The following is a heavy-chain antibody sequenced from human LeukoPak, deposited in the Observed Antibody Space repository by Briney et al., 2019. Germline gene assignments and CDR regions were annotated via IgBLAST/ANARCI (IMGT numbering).Heavy chain of an antibody. J-gene: IGHJ4*02. CDR2: ITYSGSI. CDR1: GGSFSGKY. CDR3: ARDLMT. Sequence: ETLSLTCAVSGGSFSGKYWTWIRQPPGKGLEWIGEITYSGSIYYNPSLKSRVTISVDTSKNQFSLKLNSVTAADTAVYYCARDLMTWGQGALVTVSS. V-gene: IGHV4-34*01.